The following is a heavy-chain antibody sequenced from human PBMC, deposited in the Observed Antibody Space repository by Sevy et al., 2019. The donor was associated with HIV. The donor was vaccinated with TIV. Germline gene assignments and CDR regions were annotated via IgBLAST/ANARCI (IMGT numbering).Heavy chain of an antibody. D-gene: IGHD3-3*01. J-gene: IGHJ4*02. Sequence: GGSLRLSCTASGFTFGDYAMRWFRQAPGKGLEWVGFIRSKAYGGTTEYAASVKGRFTISRDDSKSIAYLQMNSLKTEDTAVYYCTRDPSITIFGVVTDYFDYWGQGTLVTVSS. CDR3: TRDPSITIFGVVTDYFDY. CDR2: IRSKAYGGTT. CDR1: GFTFGDYA. V-gene: IGHV3-49*03.